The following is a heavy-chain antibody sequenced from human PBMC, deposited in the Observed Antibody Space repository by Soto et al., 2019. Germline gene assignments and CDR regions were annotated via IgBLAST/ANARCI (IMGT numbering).Heavy chain of an antibody. V-gene: IGHV5-51*01. J-gene: IGHJ5*02. CDR2: IYPADSDT. CDR1: GYSFPSQW. D-gene: IGHD5-12*01. Sequence: HGESLKISCKGSGYSFPSQWIGWVRQMPGKGLEWMGNIYPADSDTRYSPSFQGQVTISADKSIRTAYLQWSSLKASDTGIYYCARRGSKGMATISGLDWFDPWGQGTLVTVSS. CDR3: ARRGSKGMATISGLDWFDP.